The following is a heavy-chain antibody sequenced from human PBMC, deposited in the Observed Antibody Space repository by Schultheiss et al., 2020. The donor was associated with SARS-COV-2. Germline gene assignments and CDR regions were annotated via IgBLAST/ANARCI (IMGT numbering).Heavy chain of an antibody. Sequence: SETLSLTCTVSGGSISSSSYYWGWIRQPPGKGLEWIGSIYYSGSTYYNPSLKSRVTISVDTSKNQFSLKLSSVTAADTAVYYCARLEGSGYPLGYYYGMDVWGQGTTVTVSS. V-gene: IGHV4-39*01. CDR1: GGSISSSSYY. CDR2: IYYSGST. J-gene: IGHJ6*02. D-gene: IGHD3-22*01. CDR3: ARLEGSGYPLGYYYGMDV.